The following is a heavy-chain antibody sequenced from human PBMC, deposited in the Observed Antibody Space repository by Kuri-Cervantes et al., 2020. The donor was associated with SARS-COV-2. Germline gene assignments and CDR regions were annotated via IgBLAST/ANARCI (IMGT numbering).Heavy chain of an antibody. V-gene: IGHV1-2*02. Sequence: ASVKVSCKASGYTFTGYYMHWVRQAPGQGLEWMGWINPNSGGTNYAQKFQGRVTMARDTSISAAYMELSRLRPDDTAVYYCARVNLNYDFWSGYLHWGQGTLVTVSS. J-gene: IGHJ1*01. CDR3: ARVNLNYDFWSGYLH. D-gene: IGHD3-3*01. CDR2: INPNSGGT. CDR1: GYTFTGYY.